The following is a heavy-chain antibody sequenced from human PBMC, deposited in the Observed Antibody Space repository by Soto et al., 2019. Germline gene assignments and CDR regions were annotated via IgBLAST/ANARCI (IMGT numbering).Heavy chain of an antibody. J-gene: IGHJ4*02. Sequence: QVQLVQSGAEVKKSGASVDVSCKASGYTFTNFDINWVRQAPGQGLEWMGWISAYNGNTNYAQNLQGRVTLTTDASTRTAYMELRSLRSDDTAVYYCARDGEVSSYGSGNYPLGYWGQGTLVTVSS. V-gene: IGHV1-18*01. D-gene: IGHD3-10*01. CDR1: GYTFTNFD. CDR2: ISAYNGNT. CDR3: ARDGEVSSYGSGNYPLGY.